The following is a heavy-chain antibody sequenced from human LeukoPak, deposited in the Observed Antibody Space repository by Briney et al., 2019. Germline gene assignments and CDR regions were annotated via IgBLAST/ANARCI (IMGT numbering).Heavy chain of an antibody. Sequence: VASVKVSCKASGYTFNDYYMHWVRQAPGQGLEWMGRINPDSGGTDYAQKVQGRVTMTRDTAITTAYMDLDRLRSDDTAVYSCARLGENGLLTGYFYPWGQGTMVTVSS. J-gene: IGHJ5*02. CDR3: ARLGENGLLTGYFYP. CDR1: GYTFNDYY. CDR2: INPDSGGT. V-gene: IGHV1-2*02. D-gene: IGHD3-9*01.